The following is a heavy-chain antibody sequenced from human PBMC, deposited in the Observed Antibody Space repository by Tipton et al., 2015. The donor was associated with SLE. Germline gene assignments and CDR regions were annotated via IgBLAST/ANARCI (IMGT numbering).Heavy chain of an antibody. Sequence: GSLRLSCAASGFNFNNYWMNWVRQAPGKGLEWLSVISGSADRAYYSDSVKGRFTISRDNSKNTLFLQMDALRAEDTALYYCVKGGSWWDYWGQGALVTVSS. J-gene: IGHJ4*02. CDR3: VKGGSWWDY. CDR2: ISGSADRA. V-gene: IGHV3-23*01. D-gene: IGHD2-15*01. CDR1: GFNFNNYW.